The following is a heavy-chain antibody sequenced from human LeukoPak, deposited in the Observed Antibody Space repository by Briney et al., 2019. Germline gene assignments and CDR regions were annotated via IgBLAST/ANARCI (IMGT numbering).Heavy chain of an antibody. CDR2: INHSGST. J-gene: IGHJ4*02. CDR3: QKTAYEIVVVVAATRTRAFDY. V-gene: IGHV4-34*01. D-gene: IGHD2-15*01. Sequence: PSETLSLTCAVYGGSFSGYYWSWLRQPPGKGLEWIGEINHSGSTNYNPSLKSRVTISVDTSKNQFSLKLSSVTAADTVVFFKQKTAYEIVVVVAATRTRAFDYWGQGTLVTVSS. CDR1: GGSFSGYY.